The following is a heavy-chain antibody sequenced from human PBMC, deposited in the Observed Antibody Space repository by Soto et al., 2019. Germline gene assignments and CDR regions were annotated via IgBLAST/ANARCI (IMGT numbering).Heavy chain of an antibody. CDR1: GFTFSSYG. D-gene: IGHD6-13*01. Sequence: GGSLRLSCAASGFTFSSYGMHWVRQAPGKGLEWVAVIWYDGSNKYYADSVKGRFTISRDNSKNTLYLQMNSLRAEDTAVYYCARDNSLPYNARVPPAAFDAFDIWGQGTMVTVSS. V-gene: IGHV3-33*08. J-gene: IGHJ3*02. CDR3: ARDNSLPYNARVPPAAFDAFDI. CDR2: IWYDGSNK.